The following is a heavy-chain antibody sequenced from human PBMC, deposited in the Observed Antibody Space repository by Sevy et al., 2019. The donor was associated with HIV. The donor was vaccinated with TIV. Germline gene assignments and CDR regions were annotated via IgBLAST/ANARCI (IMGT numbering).Heavy chain of an antibody. CDR3: ARESIAVAGSGYYFDS. V-gene: IGHV3-33*01. J-gene: IGHJ4*02. CDR1: GFAYSGYG. CDR2: IWYDGSNK. Sequence: GGSLRLSCAAFGFAYSGYGMHWVRQAPGKGLEWVAVIWYDGSNKEYADSVKGRFTISGDNSRTTLYLQMNSLRAEDTAVYYCARESIAVAGSGYYFDSWGQGTLVTVSS. D-gene: IGHD6-19*01.